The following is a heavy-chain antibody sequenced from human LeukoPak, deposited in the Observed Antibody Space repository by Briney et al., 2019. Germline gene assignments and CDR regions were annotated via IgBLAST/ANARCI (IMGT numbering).Heavy chain of an antibody. CDR2: IIPIFGTA. Sequence: SVKVSCMASGGTFISYAISWVRQAPGQGLEWMGGIIPIFGTANYAQKFQGRVTITADESTSTAYMELSRLRFDDTAVYYCARSPDILTGEKFDYWGQGTLVTVSS. J-gene: IGHJ4*02. D-gene: IGHD3-9*01. CDR1: GGTFISYA. V-gene: IGHV1-69*13. CDR3: ARSPDILTGEKFDY.